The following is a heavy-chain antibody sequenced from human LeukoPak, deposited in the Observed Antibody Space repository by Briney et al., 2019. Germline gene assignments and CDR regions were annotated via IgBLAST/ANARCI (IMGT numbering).Heavy chain of an antibody. CDR3: ARGRPLFDP. V-gene: IGHV3-48*04. CDR2: INISSSST. CDR1: GFTFSDYT. J-gene: IGHJ5*02. Sequence: GGSLRLSCVASGFTFSDYTMNWVRQAPGKGLEWISYINISSSSTYYADSVKGRFTISRDNAKNSLYLQMSSLRAEDTALYYCARGRPLFDPWGQGTLVSVSS.